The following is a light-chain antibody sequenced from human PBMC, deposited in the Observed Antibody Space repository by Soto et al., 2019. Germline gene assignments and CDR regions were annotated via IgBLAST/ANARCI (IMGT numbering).Light chain of an antibody. CDR3: QQYSNWPLT. CDR2: DAS. J-gene: IGKJ4*01. V-gene: IGKV3-15*01. CDR1: QNIGRN. Sequence: EIVLTQSPGTLSLSPGDRDPLSCRASQNIGRNLARYQQIPGQAPRLLFYDASTRATGIPARFSGSGSEAEFALTISTLQSEDFAVYYCQQYSNWPLTFGGGTKVDIK.